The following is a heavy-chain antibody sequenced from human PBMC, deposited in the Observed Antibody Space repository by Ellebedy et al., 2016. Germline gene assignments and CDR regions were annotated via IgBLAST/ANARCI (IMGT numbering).Heavy chain of an antibody. J-gene: IGHJ2*01. V-gene: IGHV3-48*04. CDR3: ARDDYSPKWYFDL. Sequence: GESLKISCAASGFTFSSHSMNWVRQAPGKRLEWISYISSSSTTIYYADSVKGRFTISRDNAKTSLFLQMNSLRAEDTAVYYCARDDYSPKWYFDLWGRGTLVTVSS. CDR1: GFTFSSHS. CDR2: ISSSSTTI. D-gene: IGHD4-11*01.